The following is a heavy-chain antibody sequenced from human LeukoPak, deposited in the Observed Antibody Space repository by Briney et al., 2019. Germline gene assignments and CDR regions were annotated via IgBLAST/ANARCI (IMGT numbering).Heavy chain of an antibody. CDR3: ARMSGSRLPGN. V-gene: IGHV3-48*01. Sequence: GGSLRLSCAASRFSFSNHSMNWVRQAPGKGLEWVSYISNSGSAKYYAASVKGRFTISRDNGKNSLYLQMNSLRADDTAVYYCARMSGSRLPGNWGQGTLVTVSS. J-gene: IGHJ4*02. CDR2: ISNSGSAK. CDR1: RFSFSNHS. D-gene: IGHD3-3*01.